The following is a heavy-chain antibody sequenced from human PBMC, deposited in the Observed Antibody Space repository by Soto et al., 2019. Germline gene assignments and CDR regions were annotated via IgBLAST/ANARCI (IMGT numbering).Heavy chain of an antibody. CDR2: IYYSGST. D-gene: IGHD3-10*01. Sequence: SETLSLTCTVSGGSISSYYWSWIRQPPGKGLEWIGYIYYSGSTNYNPSLKSRVTISVDTSKNQFSLKLSSVTAADTAVYYCARLSSDWFDPWGQGTLVTVSS. J-gene: IGHJ5*02. CDR1: GGSISSYY. V-gene: IGHV4-59*01. CDR3: ARLSSDWFDP.